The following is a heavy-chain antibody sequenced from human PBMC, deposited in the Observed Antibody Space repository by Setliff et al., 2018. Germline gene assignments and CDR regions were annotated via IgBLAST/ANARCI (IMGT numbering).Heavy chain of an antibody. CDR1: GFIFSAYS. D-gene: IGHD3-16*01. CDR3: ARALRSPLGGTAFVPVHFDP. J-gene: IGHJ5*02. V-gene: IGHV3-21*04. CDR2: SSSTGRYT. Sequence: GGSLRLSCAASGFIFSAYSMNWVRQAPGKGLEWVSSSSSTGRYTFYADSVKGRFTVSKDNAKNSLYLEMNSLRAEDTAVYYCARALRSPLGGTAFVPVHFDPWGQGILVTVSS.